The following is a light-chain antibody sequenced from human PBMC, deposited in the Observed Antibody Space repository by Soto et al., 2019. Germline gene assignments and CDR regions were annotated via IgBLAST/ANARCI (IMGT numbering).Light chain of an antibody. Sequence: QSALTQPASVSASSGQSITISCTGTSSDVGGYKYVSWYQQYPGKAPKLMMYEVSNRPSGISNRFSGSKSGNTASLTITGLRAEDEGYYYCTSYTSSSTPYVFGTGTKLTVL. CDR2: EVS. J-gene: IGLJ1*01. CDR3: TSYTSSSTPYV. V-gene: IGLV2-14*01. CDR1: SSDVGGYKY.